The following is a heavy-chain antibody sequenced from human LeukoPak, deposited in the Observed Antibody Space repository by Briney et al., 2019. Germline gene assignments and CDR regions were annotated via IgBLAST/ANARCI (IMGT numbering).Heavy chain of an antibody. D-gene: IGHD1-14*01. V-gene: IGHV3-21*01. CDR3: VRAMAITQPVDY. J-gene: IGHJ4*02. Sequence: GGSLRLSCAASGFTFSSYSMNWVRQAPGKGLEWVSSISSSSSYIYYADSVKGRFTISRDNAKNSLYLQMNSLRAEDTAVYYCVRAMAITQPVDYWGQGTLVTVSS. CDR1: GFTFSSYS. CDR2: ISSSSSYI.